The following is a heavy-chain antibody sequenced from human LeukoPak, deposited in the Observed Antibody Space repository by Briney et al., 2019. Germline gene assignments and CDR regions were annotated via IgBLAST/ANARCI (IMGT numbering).Heavy chain of an antibody. D-gene: IGHD3-9*01. CDR3: ARDLRDYDILTGYYYGSRDCYGMDV. J-gene: IGHJ6*02. CDR2: INPRMGRT. Sequence: ASVKVSCKASGYTFTSYYMHWVRQAPGQGLEWMGIINPRMGRTSYAQKFQGRVTMTRDTSPSTVYMELSSLRSEDTAVYYCARDLRDYDILTGYYYGSRDCYGMDVWGQGTTVSVS. V-gene: IGHV1-46*01. CDR1: GYTFTSYY.